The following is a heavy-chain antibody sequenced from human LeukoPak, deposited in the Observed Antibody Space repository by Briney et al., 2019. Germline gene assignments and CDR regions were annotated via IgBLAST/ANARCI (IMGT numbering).Heavy chain of an antibody. D-gene: IGHD3-3*01. CDR3: ARTSERITIFGVVIDWYLDL. J-gene: IGHJ2*01. CDR1: GFTVSSNY. Sequence: GGSLRLSCAASGFTVSSNYMSWVRQAPGKGLEWVSVIYSGGSTYYADSVKGRFTISRDNSKNTLYLQMNSLRAEDTAVYYCARTSERITIFGVVIDWYLDLWGRGTLVTVSS. V-gene: IGHV3-53*01. CDR2: IYSGGST.